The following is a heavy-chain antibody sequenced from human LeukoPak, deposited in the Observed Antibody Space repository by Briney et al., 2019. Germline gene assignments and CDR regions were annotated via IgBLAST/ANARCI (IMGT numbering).Heavy chain of an antibody. D-gene: IGHD6-19*01. Sequence: NSSETLSLTCTVSGGSISSYYWSWIRQPPGKGLEWIGYIYYSGSTNYNPSLKSRVTISVDTSKNQFSLKLSSVTAADTAVYYCARDHANSSGWQFDPWGQGTLVTVSS. J-gene: IGHJ5*02. CDR1: GGSISSYY. V-gene: IGHV4-59*12. CDR2: IYYSGST. CDR3: ARDHANSSGWQFDP.